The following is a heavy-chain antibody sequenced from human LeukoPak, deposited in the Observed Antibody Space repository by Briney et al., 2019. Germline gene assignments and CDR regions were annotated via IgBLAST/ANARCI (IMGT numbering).Heavy chain of an antibody. J-gene: IGHJ4*02. Sequence: PGGSLRLSCAASGFTFSDYYMSWIRQAPGKGLEWVLYISKSGSTIYYADSVKGRFTISRDNSKNTLYLQMNSLRAEDTAVYYCAKDTDGHDYWGQGTLVTVSS. CDR1: GFTFSDYY. CDR2: ISKSGSTI. D-gene: IGHD2-8*01. CDR3: AKDTDGHDY. V-gene: IGHV3-11*01.